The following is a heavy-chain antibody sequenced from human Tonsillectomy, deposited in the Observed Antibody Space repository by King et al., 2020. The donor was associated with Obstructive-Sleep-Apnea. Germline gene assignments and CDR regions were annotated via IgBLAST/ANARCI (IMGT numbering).Heavy chain of an antibody. J-gene: IGHJ4*02. Sequence: VQLVQSGAEVKKPGASVKVSCKASGYTFTSYYMHWVRQAPGQGLEWMGIINHSGGSTSNAQTFQGRVTMTRDTSTSTVYMELSSLRSEDTSVYYCASDSSCYMPVDYWGQGTLVTVSS. D-gene: IGHD3-22*01. CDR1: GYTFTSYY. V-gene: IGHV1-46*03. CDR2: INHSGGST. CDR3: ASDSSCYMPVDY.